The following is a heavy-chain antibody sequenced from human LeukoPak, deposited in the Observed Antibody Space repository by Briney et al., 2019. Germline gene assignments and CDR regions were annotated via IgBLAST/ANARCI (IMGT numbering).Heavy chain of an antibody. Sequence: ASVKVSCKASGYTFTSYGISWVRQAPGQGLEWMEWISAYNGNTDYAQKLQGRVTMTTDTSTSTAYMELRSLRSDDTAVYYCARAPLTTVTTNWFDPWGQGTLVTVSS. CDR2: ISAYNGNT. J-gene: IGHJ5*02. CDR3: ARAPLTTVTTNWFDP. CDR1: GYTFTSYG. D-gene: IGHD4-11*01. V-gene: IGHV1-18*01.